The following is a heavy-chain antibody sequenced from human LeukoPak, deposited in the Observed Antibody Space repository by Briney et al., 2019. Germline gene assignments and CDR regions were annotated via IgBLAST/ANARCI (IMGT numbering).Heavy chain of an antibody. V-gene: IGHV4-4*09. CDR3: ARAKPNWNPPDY. Sequence: SETLSLTFTVSGGSITSNFWSWIRQPPGKGLEWIGYIYNSGRTSYNPSLKSRATISEDTSKNQFSLKLNSVTAADTAVYYCARAKPNWNPPDYWGQGTLVTVSS. J-gene: IGHJ4*02. CDR1: GGSITSNF. D-gene: IGHD1-1*01. CDR2: IYNSGRT.